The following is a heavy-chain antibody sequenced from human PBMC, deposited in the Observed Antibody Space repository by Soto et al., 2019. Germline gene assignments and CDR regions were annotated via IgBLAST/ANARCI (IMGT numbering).Heavy chain of an antibody. Sequence: ASVKVSCKASGYTFTSCGISWVRQAPGQGLEWMGWISGHNGNTKYAQKVQGRVTMTTDTFTSTAYMELRSLRTDDTAFYYCARDNEILTGYPDYWGQGTLVTVSS. D-gene: IGHD3-9*01. CDR3: ARDNEILTGYPDY. V-gene: IGHV1-18*04. CDR1: GYTFTSCG. CDR2: ISGHNGNT. J-gene: IGHJ4*02.